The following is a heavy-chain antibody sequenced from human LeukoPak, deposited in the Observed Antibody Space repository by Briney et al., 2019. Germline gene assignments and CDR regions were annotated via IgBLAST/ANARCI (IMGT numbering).Heavy chain of an antibody. V-gene: IGHV3-33*06. Sequence: PGRSLRLSCAASGFTFSRYGMHWVRQAPGKGLEWVAVIWYDGSIKYYADSVKGRFTISKDNSKNTLYLQMNSLRAVDTAVYYCAKADEMNMDYWGQGTLVTVSS. CDR2: IWYDGSIK. D-gene: IGHD2/OR15-2a*01. CDR1: GFTFSRYG. CDR3: AKADEMNMDY. J-gene: IGHJ4*02.